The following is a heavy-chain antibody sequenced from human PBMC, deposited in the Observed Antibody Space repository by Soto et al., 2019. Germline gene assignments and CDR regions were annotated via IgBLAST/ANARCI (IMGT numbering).Heavy chain of an antibody. J-gene: IGHJ6*02. D-gene: IGHD4-4*01. CDR3: AGQSKSYYYYGMDV. CDR2: IWYDGSNK. Sequence: GGSLRLSCAASGFTFSSYGMHWVRQAPGKGLEWVAVIWYDGSNKYYADSVKGRFTISRDNSKNTLYLQMNSLRAEDTAVYYCAGQSKSYYYYGMDVWGQGTTVTVSS. V-gene: IGHV3-33*01. CDR1: GFTFSSYG.